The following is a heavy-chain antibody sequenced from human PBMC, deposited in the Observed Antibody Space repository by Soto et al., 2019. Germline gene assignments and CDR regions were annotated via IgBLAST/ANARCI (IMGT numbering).Heavy chain of an antibody. V-gene: IGHV4-59*08. CDR3: ARYQQYYEH. CDR2: IYYSGRT. D-gene: IGHD2-2*01. CDR1: GGSINGYY. J-gene: IGHJ1*01. Sequence: QVQLQESGPGLVNPSETLSLTCTVSGGSINGYYWSWIRQPPGKGPEWIGYIYYSGRTDYNPSLKSRVSMSVDTSKNQFSLNLNSVTAADTAVYFCARYQQYYEHWGQGTLVTASS.